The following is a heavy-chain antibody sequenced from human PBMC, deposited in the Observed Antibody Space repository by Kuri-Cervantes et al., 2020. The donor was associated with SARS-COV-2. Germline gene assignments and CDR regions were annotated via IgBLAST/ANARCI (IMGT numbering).Heavy chain of an antibody. J-gene: IGHJ6*02. Sequence: GSLRLSCTVSNDSISGYYWSWIRQPPGKGLEWIGEINHSGSTNYNPSLKSRVTISVDTSKNQFSLKLSSVTAADTAVYYCARGPVAARPYYYYGMDVWGQGPTVTVSS. D-gene: IGHD6-6*01. CDR2: INHSGST. V-gene: IGHV4-34*01. CDR1: NDSISGYY. CDR3: ARGPVAARPYYYYGMDV.